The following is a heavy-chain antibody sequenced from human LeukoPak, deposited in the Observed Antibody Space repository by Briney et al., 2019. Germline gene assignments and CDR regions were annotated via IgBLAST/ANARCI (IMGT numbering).Heavy chain of an antibody. J-gene: IGHJ3*02. V-gene: IGHV3-23*01. Sequence: GGSLRLSCAASGFTFSSYAMNWVRQAPGKGLEWVSTISGSGGSTYYADSVKGRFTISRDNSKNTLYLQMNSLRAEDTAVYYCARDLDTMIVVARGAFDIWGQGTMVTVSS. CDR2: ISGSGGST. D-gene: IGHD3-22*01. CDR1: GFTFSSYA. CDR3: ARDLDTMIVVARGAFDI.